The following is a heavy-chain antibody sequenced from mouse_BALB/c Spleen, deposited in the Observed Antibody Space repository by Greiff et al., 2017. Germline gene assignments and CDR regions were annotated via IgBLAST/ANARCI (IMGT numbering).Heavy chain of an antibody. CDR1: GYTFTSYW. CDR3: ARKLTGDY. V-gene: IGHV1-7*01. Sequence: QVQLQQSGAELAKPGASVKMSCKASGYTFTSYWMHWVKQRPGQGLEWIGYINPSTGYTEYNQKFKDKATLTADKSSSTAYMQLSSLTSEDSAVYYCARKLTGDYWGQGTTLTVSS. CDR2: INPSTGYT. D-gene: IGHD4-1*01. J-gene: IGHJ2*01.